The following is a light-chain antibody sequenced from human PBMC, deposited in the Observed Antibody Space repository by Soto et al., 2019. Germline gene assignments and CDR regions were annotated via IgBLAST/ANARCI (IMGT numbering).Light chain of an antibody. CDR2: DVT. J-gene: IGLJ1*01. CDR1: SSDVGAYNY. Sequence: QSALTQPASVSGSPGQSITISCTGTSSDVGAYNYVSWYQQYPGRAPKLMIYDVTNRPSGVSNRFSGSKSGNTASLTISGLQAEDEADYYYSSYTASSTRVFGTGTKVTVL. CDR3: SSYTASSTRV. V-gene: IGLV2-14*03.